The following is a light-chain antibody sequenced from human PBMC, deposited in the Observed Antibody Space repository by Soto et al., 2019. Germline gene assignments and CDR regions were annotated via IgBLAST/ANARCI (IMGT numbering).Light chain of an antibody. J-gene: IGKJ5*01. CDR2: AAS. V-gene: IGKV1-9*01. CDR1: QGIRSY. Sequence: IQLTQSPSSLSASVGDRVTITCRASQGIRSYLTWYQQKPGKAPKVLIYAASTLQTGVPSRFSGSGSGTDFTLTISSLQPEDFAVYYCQQYGSSITFGQGTLLEI. CDR3: QQYGSSIT.